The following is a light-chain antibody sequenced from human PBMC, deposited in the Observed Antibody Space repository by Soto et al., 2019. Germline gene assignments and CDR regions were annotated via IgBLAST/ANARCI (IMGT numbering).Light chain of an antibody. CDR2: DTF. CDR1: ESIRNE. CDR3: QQSFTTPWT. J-gene: IGKJ1*01. Sequence: DIQMTQSPSSLSASLGDRVTITCRPSESIRNELIWFQKRPGKAPRLLIYDTFTLQSGVSSRFSGSVSGTEFSLTINSLQAGDSAIYYCQQSFTTPWTFGQGTKVEI. V-gene: IGKV1-39*01.